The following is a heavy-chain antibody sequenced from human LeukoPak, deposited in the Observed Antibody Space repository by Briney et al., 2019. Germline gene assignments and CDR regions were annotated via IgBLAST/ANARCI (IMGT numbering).Heavy chain of an antibody. CDR3: ARHEHASSWSPPGYFDL. CDR1: GGSISSYY. J-gene: IGHJ2*01. Sequence: TSETLSLTCTVSGGSISSYYWSWIRQPPGKGLEWIGYIYYSESTNYNPSLKSRVTISVDTSKNQLSLRLSSVTAADTAIYYCARHEHASSWSPPGYFDLWGRGTLVTVSS. V-gene: IGHV4-59*08. CDR2: IYYSEST. D-gene: IGHD6-13*01.